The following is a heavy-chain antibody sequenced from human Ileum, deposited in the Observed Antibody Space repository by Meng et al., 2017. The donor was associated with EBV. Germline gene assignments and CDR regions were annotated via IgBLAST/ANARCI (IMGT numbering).Heavy chain of an antibody. J-gene: IGHJ4*02. Sequence: QVQLQESGPGLVKPSATRSLTCAVSGGSTSRRDWWIWVRQPPGKGLEWIGETSHSGSTNYSPSLKSRVTISLDKSKNQLSLKLNSVTAADTAVYYCASSDYYRSDYWGQGTLVTVSS. V-gene: IGHV4-4*02. D-gene: IGHD3-22*01. CDR2: TSHSGST. CDR3: ASSDYYRSDY. CDR1: GGSTSRRDW.